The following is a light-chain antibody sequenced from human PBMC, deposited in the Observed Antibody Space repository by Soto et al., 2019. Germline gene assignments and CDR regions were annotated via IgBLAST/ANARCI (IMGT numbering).Light chain of an antibody. CDR2: DAS. CDR1: QSVSGSY. V-gene: IGKV3-20*01. Sequence: EIVLTQSPGTLSLSPGERATLSCRARQSVSGSYLAWYQQKPGQSLRLLTHDASSRATAIPERFSGSGSGPDFSLTISRLEPEEFAVYYCQQYATRPWTFGQGTKVESK. CDR3: QQYATRPWT. J-gene: IGKJ1*01.